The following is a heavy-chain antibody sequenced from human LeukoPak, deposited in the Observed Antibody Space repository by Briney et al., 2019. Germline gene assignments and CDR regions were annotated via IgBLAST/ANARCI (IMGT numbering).Heavy chain of an antibody. CDR1: GFTFNAYT. V-gene: IGHV3-21*01. CDR3: ARQRLFGSGNYYDY. Sequence: GGSLRLSCAASGFTFNAYTMNWVRQAPGKGLEWVSSISSDSNYIYYADSVRGRLTISRDNAKNSLYLQMNSLRAEDTAVYYCARQRLFGSGNYYDYWGQGTLVTVSS. D-gene: IGHD3-10*01. CDR2: ISSDSNYI. J-gene: IGHJ4*02.